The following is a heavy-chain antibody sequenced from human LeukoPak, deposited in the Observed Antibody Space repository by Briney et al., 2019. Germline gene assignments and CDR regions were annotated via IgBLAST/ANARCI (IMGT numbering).Heavy chain of an antibody. D-gene: IGHD3-3*01. CDR2: INHSGST. CDR1: GGSFSGYY. CDR3: ARGSRDFWSGYYYYYYYYYMDV. J-gene: IGHJ6*03. V-gene: IGHV4-34*01. Sequence: SEALSLTCAVYGGSFSGYYWSWIRQPPGKGLEWIGEINHSGSTNYNPSLKSRVTISVDTSKNQFSLKLSSVTAADTAVYYCARGSRDFWSGYYYYYYYYYMDVWGKGTTVTVSS.